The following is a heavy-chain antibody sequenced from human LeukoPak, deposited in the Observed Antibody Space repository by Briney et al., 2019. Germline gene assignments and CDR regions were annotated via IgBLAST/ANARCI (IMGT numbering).Heavy chain of an antibody. V-gene: IGHV1-69*04. J-gene: IGHJ3*02. CDR1: GGTFSSYA. D-gene: IGHD3-10*01. CDR2: IIPILGIA. Sequence: ASVKVSCKASGGTFSSYAISWVREAPGQGLEWIGRIIPILGIANYAQKFQGRVTITADKSTSTAYMELSSLRSEDTAVYYCAREKGRVWFGELSAFDIWGQGTMVTVSS. CDR3: AREKGRVWFGELSAFDI.